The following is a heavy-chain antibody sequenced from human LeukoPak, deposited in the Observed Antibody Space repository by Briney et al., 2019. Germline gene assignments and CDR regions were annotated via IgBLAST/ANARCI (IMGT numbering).Heavy chain of an antibody. Sequence: GGSLRLSCAASGFTFSSYEMNWVRQAPGKGLEWVSYISSSGSTIYYADSVKGQFTISRDNAKNSLYLQMNSLRAEDTAVYYCARSRTYGDYGRGLDYWGQGTLVTVSS. V-gene: IGHV3-48*03. J-gene: IGHJ4*02. CDR1: GFTFSSYE. D-gene: IGHD4-17*01. CDR3: ARSRTYGDYGRGLDY. CDR2: ISSSGSTI.